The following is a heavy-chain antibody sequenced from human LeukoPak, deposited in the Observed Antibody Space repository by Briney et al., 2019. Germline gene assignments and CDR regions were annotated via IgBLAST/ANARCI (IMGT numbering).Heavy chain of an antibody. CDR2: ISGSAGST. J-gene: IGHJ4*02. CDR1: GFTFSSYA. D-gene: IGHD4/OR15-4a*01. V-gene: IGHV3-23*01. CDR3: ARRAGAYSHPYDY. Sequence: GSLRLSCAASGFTFSSYAMSWVRQAPGKGLEWVSAISGSAGSTYYADSVKGRFTISRDNSKNTLYLQMNSLRADDTAVYYCARRAGAYSHPYDYWGQGTLVTVSS.